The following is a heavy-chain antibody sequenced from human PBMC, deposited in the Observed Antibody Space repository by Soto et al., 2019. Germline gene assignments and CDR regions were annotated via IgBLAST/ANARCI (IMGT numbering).Heavy chain of an antibody. CDR2: IYYFGSA. D-gene: IGHD3-9*01. V-gene: IGHV4-59*08. J-gene: IGHJ4*02. CDR3: ARHSPDFDWLSQFDY. CDR1: GGSISSYY. Sequence: SETLSLTCTVSGGSISSYYWSWIRQPPGKGLEWIGYIYYFGSANYNPSLKSRVTISVDTSKNQFSLKLSSVTAADTAVYYCARHSPDFDWLSQFDYGGQGTLVTVS.